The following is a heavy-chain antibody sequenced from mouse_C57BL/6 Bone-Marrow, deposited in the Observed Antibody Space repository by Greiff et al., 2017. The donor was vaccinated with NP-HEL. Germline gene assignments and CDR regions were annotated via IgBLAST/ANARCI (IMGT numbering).Heavy chain of an antibody. D-gene: IGHD2-3*01. CDR1: GYTFTSYW. V-gene: IGHV1-50*01. CDR3: ARYYDGYYVSYFDY. Sequence: QVQLQQPGAELVKPGASVKLSCKASGYTFTSYWMQWVKQRPGQGLEWIGEIDPSESYTNYNQKFKGKATLTVDTSSSTAYMQLSSLTSEDSAVYYCARYYDGYYVSYFDYWGQGTTLTVSS. J-gene: IGHJ2*01. CDR2: IDPSESYT.